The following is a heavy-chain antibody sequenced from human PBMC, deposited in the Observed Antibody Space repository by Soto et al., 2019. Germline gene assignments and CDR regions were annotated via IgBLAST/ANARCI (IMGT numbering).Heavy chain of an antibody. D-gene: IGHD5-12*01. V-gene: IGHV3-53*01. J-gene: IGHJ4*02. Sequence: GGSLRLSCAASGFTVSSNYMSWVRQAPGKGLEWVSVIYSGGNTDYADSVKGRFTISRDNSKRTVYLQMNSLRAEDTGVYYCARARDGYNFLYEPTWGQGTLVTVSS. CDR2: IYSGGNT. CDR3: ARARDGYNFLYEPT. CDR1: GFTVSSNY.